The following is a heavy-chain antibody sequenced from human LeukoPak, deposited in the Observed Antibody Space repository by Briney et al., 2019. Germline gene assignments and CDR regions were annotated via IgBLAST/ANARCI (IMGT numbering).Heavy chain of an antibody. V-gene: IGHV3-21*04. J-gene: IGHJ4*02. CDR2: ISSSSSYI. D-gene: IGHD3-3*01. Sequence: GGSLRLSCAASGFTFSSYSMNWVRQAPGKGLEWVSSISSSSSYIYYADSVKGRFTISRDNAKNSLYLQMNSLRAEDTAVYYCAKALFWSGPGPSPIGGGDPDYWGQGTLVTVSS. CDR1: GFTFSSYS. CDR3: AKALFWSGPGPSPIGGGDPDY.